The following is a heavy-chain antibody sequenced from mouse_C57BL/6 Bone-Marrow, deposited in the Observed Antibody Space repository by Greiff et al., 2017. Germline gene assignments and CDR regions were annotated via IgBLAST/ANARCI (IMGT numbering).Heavy chain of an antibody. J-gene: IGHJ4*01. D-gene: IGHD2-10*01. V-gene: IGHV1-55*01. CDR2: IYPGSGST. CDR3: ARPTEYYYYAMDY. CDR1: GYTFPSYW. Sequence: QVQLQQPGAELVKPGASVKMSCKASGYTFPSYWITWVKQRPGQGLAWIGDIYPGSGSTNYNEKFKSKATLTVDTSSSTAYMQLSSLTSEDSAVYYCARPTEYYYYAMDYWGQGTSVTVSS.